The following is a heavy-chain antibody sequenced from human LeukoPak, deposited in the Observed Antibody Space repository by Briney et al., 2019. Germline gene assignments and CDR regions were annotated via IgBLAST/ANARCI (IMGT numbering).Heavy chain of an antibody. J-gene: IGHJ4*02. CDR3: ARGVIAAGGNDFDY. CDR1: SESFNDYF. CDR2: IRPDGTT. D-gene: IGHD6-13*01. Sequence: PSETLSLTCAVYSESFNDYFCIWIRQPPGKGLEWIGEIRPDGTTTYNPSLKTRVSISLDTSKTHSSLRLRSVAAADTAVYYCARGVIAAGGNDFDYWGQGTLVTVSS. V-gene: IGHV4-34*01.